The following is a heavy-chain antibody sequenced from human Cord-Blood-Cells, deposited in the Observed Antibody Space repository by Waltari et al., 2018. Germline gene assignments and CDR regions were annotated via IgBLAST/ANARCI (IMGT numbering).Heavy chain of an antibody. CDR1: GGSFRGDY. CDR2: INHSGST. Sequence: QVQLQQWGAGLLKPSETMSLTCAVYGGSFRGDYWSWIRQPPGKGLEWIGEINHSGSTNYNPSLKSRVTISVDTSKNQFSLKLSSVTAADTAVYYCARGLQSEYWYFDLWGRGTLVTVSS. J-gene: IGHJ2*01. V-gene: IGHV4-34*01. D-gene: IGHD4-4*01. CDR3: ARGLQSEYWYFDL.